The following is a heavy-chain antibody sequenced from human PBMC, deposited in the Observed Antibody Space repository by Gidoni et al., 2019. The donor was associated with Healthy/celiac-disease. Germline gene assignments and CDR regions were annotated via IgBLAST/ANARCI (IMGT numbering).Heavy chain of an antibody. CDR3: ARGVRIAAAGVPDYYYYGMDV. CDR2: IIPIFGTA. J-gene: IGHJ6*02. CDR1: GGTFSSYA. Sequence: QVQLVQSGAEVKKPGSSVKVSCQASGGTFSSYAISWVRQAPGQGLEWMGGIIPIFGTANYVQKFQGRVTITADESTSTAYMELSSLRSEDTAVYYCARGVRIAAAGVPDYYYYGMDVWGQGTTVTVSS. V-gene: IGHV1-69*01. D-gene: IGHD6-13*01.